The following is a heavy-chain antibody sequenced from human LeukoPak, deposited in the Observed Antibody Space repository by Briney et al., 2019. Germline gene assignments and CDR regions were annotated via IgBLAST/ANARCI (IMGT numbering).Heavy chain of an antibody. CDR3: TRGFYYDSSGYYYPVGYFDY. Sequence: PGRSVRLSCTASGFTFGDYAMSWVRQAPGKGLEWVGFIRSKAYGGTTEYAASVKGRFTIARDDSKSIAYLQMNSLKTEDTAVYYCTRGFYYDSSGYYYPVGYFDYWGQGTLVT. CDR1: GFTFGDYA. V-gene: IGHV3-49*04. D-gene: IGHD3-22*01. CDR2: IRSKAYGGTT. J-gene: IGHJ4*02.